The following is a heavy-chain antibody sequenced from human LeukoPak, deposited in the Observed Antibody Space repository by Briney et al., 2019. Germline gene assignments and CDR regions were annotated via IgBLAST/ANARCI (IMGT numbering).Heavy chain of an antibody. CDR3: AKSDKAYFDY. CDR2: ISYDGSNK. Sequence: GGSLRLSCAASGSTFSSYGMHWVRQAPGKGLEWVAVISYDGSNKYYADSVKGRFTISRDNSKNTLYLQMNSLRAEDTAVYYCAKSDKAYFDYWGQGTLVTVSS. J-gene: IGHJ4*02. CDR1: GSTFSSYG. V-gene: IGHV3-30*18. D-gene: IGHD2-15*01.